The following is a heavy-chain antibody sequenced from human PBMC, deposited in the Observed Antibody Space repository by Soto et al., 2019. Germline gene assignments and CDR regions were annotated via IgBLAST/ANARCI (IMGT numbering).Heavy chain of an antibody. CDR2: IYSTGNT. Sequence: SETLSLTCTVSGDSIRSSSYWGWIRQPPGKGLEWIGSIYSTGNTYYNPSLNSQVTISVDTSKNQFSLNVISVTAADSAVYYCRRSSRYSTDVWGQGTTVTVSS. CDR1: GDSIRSSSY. CDR3: RRSSRYSTDV. V-gene: IGHV4-39*01. J-gene: IGHJ6*02. D-gene: IGHD6-13*01.